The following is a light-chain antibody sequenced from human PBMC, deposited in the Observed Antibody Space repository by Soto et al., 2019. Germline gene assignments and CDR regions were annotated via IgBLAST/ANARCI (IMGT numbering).Light chain of an antibody. CDR1: QSVSSYY. CDR3: QQYGRSPLFT. Sequence: EIVLKQSPGTLSLSPGERATLSCRASQSVSSYYLAWYQHNPGQAPRLLIYRASSRATGIPDRFSGSGSGTDFTLTISRLEPEDFAVYCCQQYGRSPLFTFGPGTKVDIK. V-gene: IGKV3-20*01. CDR2: RAS. J-gene: IGKJ3*01.